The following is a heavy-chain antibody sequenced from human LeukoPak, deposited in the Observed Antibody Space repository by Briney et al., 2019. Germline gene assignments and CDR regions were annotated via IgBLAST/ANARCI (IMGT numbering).Heavy chain of an antibody. J-gene: IGHJ4*02. D-gene: IGHD1-26*01. Sequence: ASVKVSCKASGYTFTSYYMHRVRQAPGQGLEWMGIINPSGGSTSYAQKFQGRVTMTRDMSTSTVYMELSSLRSEDTAVYYCARGQWELLRSRPLVKEFDYWGQGTLVTVSS. V-gene: IGHV1-46*01. CDR2: INPSGGST. CDR3: ARGQWELLRSRPLVKEFDY. CDR1: GYTFTSYY.